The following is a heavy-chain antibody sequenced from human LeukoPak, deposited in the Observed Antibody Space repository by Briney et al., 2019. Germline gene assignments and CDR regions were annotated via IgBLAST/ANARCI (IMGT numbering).Heavy chain of an antibody. CDR1: GFTFSSYG. CDR2: ISYDGSNK. Sequence: GGSLRLSCAASGFTFSSYGMHWVRQAPGKGLEWVAVISYDGSNKYYADSVKGRFTISRDNSKNTLYLQMNSLRAEDTAVYYCAKDLGHIVVVTAIFDYWGQGTLVTVSS. J-gene: IGHJ4*02. D-gene: IGHD2-21*02. CDR3: AKDLGHIVVVTAIFDY. V-gene: IGHV3-30*18.